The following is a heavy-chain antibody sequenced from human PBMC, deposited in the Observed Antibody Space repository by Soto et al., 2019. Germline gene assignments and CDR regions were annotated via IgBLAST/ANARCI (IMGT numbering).Heavy chain of an antibody. J-gene: IGHJ6*02. CDR3: ARAARYGPGSPGDYGMDV. CDR1: GGTFSSYA. D-gene: IGHD3-10*01. CDR2: IIPIFGTA. V-gene: IGHV1-69*13. Sequence: SVKVSCKASGGTFSSYAISWVRQAPGQGLEWMGGIIPIFGTANYAQKFQGRVTITADESTSTAYMELSSLRSEDTAVYYCARAARYGPGSPGDYGMDVWGQGTTVTVSS.